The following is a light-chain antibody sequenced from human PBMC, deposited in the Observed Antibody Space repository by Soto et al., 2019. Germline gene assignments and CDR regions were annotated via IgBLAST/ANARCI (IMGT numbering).Light chain of an antibody. V-gene: IGKV1-39*01. Sequence: DIQMTQSPSSLSASVGDRVTITCRASQTVGDHLNWYQQKPGTAPKLLFSRASRLQSGVPPRFTRSGVATDFTLTISSLQPEDFATYYCHQTFLSPPTFGQGTKVEIK. CDR3: HQTFLSPPT. CDR1: QTVGDH. J-gene: IGKJ1*01. CDR2: RAS.